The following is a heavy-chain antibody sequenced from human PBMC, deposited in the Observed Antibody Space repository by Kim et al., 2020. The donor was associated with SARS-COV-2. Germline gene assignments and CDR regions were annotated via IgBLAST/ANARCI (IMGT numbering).Heavy chain of an antibody. CDR2: ISGSGADT. Sequence: GGSLRLSCAASGFTFSSYAMTWVRQAPGKGLEWVSSISGSGADTYYTDSVKGRFTISRDNSKNTLLLQLNGLRAEDTAVYYCAKGRGIIIPPFDYWGQGTLVTVSS. D-gene: IGHD3-10*01. V-gene: IGHV3-23*01. J-gene: IGHJ4*02. CDR1: GFTFSSYA. CDR3: AKGRGIIIPPFDY.